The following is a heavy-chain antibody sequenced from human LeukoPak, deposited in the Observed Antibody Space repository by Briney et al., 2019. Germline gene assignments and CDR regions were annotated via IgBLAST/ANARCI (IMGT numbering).Heavy chain of an antibody. V-gene: IGHV3-21*01. CDR1: GFTFSSYA. J-gene: IGHJ6*03. CDR3: ASDLSGSYAGSGYYYYYYMDV. CDR2: ISSSSSYI. D-gene: IGHD1-26*01. Sequence: PGGSLRLSCAASGFTFSSYAMSWVRQAPGKGLEWVSSISSSSSYIYYADSVKGRFTISRDNAKNSLYLQMNSLRAEDTAVYYCASDLSGSYAGSGYYYYYYMDVWGKGTTVTVSS.